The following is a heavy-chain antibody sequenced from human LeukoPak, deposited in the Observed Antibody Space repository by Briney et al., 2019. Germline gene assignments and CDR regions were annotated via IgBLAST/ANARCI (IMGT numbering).Heavy chain of an antibody. Sequence: SETLSLTCTVSRGSISSGSYYWGWIRQPPGKGLEWIGSIYYSGRTYYNPSLKSQVTISVDMSKDQFSLKLSSATAADTAVYYCARGTYSSSWFFVDNWFDPWGQGTLVTVSS. CDR1: RGSISSGSYY. V-gene: IGHV4-39*07. J-gene: IGHJ5*02. CDR3: ARGTYSSSWFFVDNWFDP. D-gene: IGHD6-13*01. CDR2: IYYSGRT.